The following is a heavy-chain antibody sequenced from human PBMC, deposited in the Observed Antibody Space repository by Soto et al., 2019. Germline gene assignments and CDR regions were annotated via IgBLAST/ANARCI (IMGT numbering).Heavy chain of an antibody. CDR3: ARQYNWNPFFYYYGMDV. CDR2: INAGNGNT. V-gene: IGHV1-3*01. Sequence: ASVKVSCKASGYTFTSYAMHWVRQAPGQRLEWMGWINAGNGNTKYSQKFQGRVTITRDTSASTAYMELSSLRSEDTAAYYCARQYNWNPFFYYYGMDVWGQGXTVTVYS. D-gene: IGHD1-20*01. CDR1: GYTFTSYA. J-gene: IGHJ6*02.